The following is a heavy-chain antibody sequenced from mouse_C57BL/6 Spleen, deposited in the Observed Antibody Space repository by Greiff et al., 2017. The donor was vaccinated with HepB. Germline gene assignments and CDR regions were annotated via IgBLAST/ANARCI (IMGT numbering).Heavy chain of an antibody. CDR2: IDPENGDT. V-gene: IGHV14-4*01. Sequence: EVQLQQSGAELVRPGASVKLSCTASGFNIKDDYMHWVKQRPEQGLEWIGWIDPENGDTEYASKFQGKATITVDTSSNTAYLQLSSLTSEDTAVYYCTTDGSSYDLYFDVWGTGTTVTVSS. CDR1: GFNIKDDY. J-gene: IGHJ1*03. CDR3: TTDGSSYDLYFDV. D-gene: IGHD1-1*01.